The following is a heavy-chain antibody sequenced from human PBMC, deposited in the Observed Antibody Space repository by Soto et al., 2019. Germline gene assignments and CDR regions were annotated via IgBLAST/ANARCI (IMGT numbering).Heavy chain of an antibody. V-gene: IGHV3-9*01. Sequence: DVQLVESGGGLVQPGRSLRLSCAASGFIFDDFAMHWVRQAPGKGLEWVAGISWNSGSTDYAASVKGRFIISRDNARNSLYLQMNSLRPEDTALYYCARDTESDNWNDPFDYWGQGALVIVS. J-gene: IGHJ4*02. CDR1: GFIFDDFA. CDR2: ISWNSGST. D-gene: IGHD1-1*01. CDR3: ARDTESDNWNDPFDY.